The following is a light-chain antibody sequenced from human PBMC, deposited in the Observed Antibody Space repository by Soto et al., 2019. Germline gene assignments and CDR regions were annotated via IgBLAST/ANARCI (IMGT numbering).Light chain of an antibody. CDR1: QDVDSW. V-gene: IGKV1-12*01. CDR3: QQGSSFPWT. CDR2: AAS. Sequence: DIQMTQSPSSVSASVGDRVTITCRASQDVDSWSAWYQQKPGKAPKLLIYAASNLQSGVPSRFTGSGSGTDFTVTISSLQPEDFATYYCQQGSSFPWTFGQGTKVDIK. J-gene: IGKJ1*01.